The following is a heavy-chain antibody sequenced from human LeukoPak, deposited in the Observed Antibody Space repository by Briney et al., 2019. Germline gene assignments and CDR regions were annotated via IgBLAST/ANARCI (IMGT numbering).Heavy chain of an antibody. J-gene: IGHJ6*02. Sequence: SETLSLTCTVSGGSISSYYWSWIRQPAGKGLEWIGRIYTSGSTNYNPSLKSRVTMSVDTSKNQFSLKLSSVTAADTAVYYWARESSSKWSGWYGHYYYCMDVWGQGTTVTVSS. CDR1: GGSISSYY. CDR3: ARESSSKWSGWYGHYYYCMDV. D-gene: IGHD6-19*01. V-gene: IGHV4-4*07. CDR2: IYTSGST.